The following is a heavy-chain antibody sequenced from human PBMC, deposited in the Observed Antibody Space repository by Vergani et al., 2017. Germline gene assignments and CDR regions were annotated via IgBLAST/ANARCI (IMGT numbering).Heavy chain of an antibody. CDR2: INPSGGST. J-gene: IGHJ4*02. CDR1: GYTFTSYY. CDR3: ARAGYCSSTSCYIGLDYFDY. D-gene: IGHD2-2*03. Sequence: QVQLVQSGAEVKKPGASVKVSCKASGYTFTSYYMHWVRQAPGQGLEWMGIINPSGGSTNYAQKFQGRVTMTRDTSTSTVYMELSSLRSEDTAVYYCARAGYCSSTSCYIGLDYFDYWGQGTLVTVSS. V-gene: IGHV1-46*01.